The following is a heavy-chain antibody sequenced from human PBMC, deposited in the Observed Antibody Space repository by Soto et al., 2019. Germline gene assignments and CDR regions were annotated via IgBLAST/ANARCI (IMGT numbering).Heavy chain of an antibody. CDR1: GFTFSTAW. D-gene: IGHD5-12*01. V-gene: IGHV3-15*01. Sequence: EVQLVESGGGLVKPGGSLRLSCAASGFTFSTAWMPWVRQAPGKGLEWVGRIKRKTDGGTRDYAAPVKGRFTVSRDDSETTLYLQMNSLKTEETAVYYCTTDSGYRRASLDFDYWGQGTQVTVSS. CDR3: TTDSGYRRASLDFDY. J-gene: IGHJ4*02. CDR2: IKRKTDGGTR.